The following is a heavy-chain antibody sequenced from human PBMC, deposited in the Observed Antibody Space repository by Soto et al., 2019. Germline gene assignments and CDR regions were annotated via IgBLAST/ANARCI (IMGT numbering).Heavy chain of an antibody. CDR3: ARIMCGGDCSDLDY. CDR1: GFTFSSYG. J-gene: IGHJ4*02. D-gene: IGHD2-21*02. Sequence: QVQLVESGGGVVQPGRSLRLSCAASGFTFSSYGMHWVRQAPGKGLEWVAVIWYDGSNKYYADSVKGRFTISRDNSKNTLYLQMNSLRAEDTAVYYCARIMCGGDCSDLDYWGQGTVVTVSS. CDR2: IWYDGSNK. V-gene: IGHV3-33*01.